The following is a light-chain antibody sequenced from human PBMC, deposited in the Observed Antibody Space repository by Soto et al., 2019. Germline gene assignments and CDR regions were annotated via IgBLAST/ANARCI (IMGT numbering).Light chain of an antibody. CDR2: LGS. CDR3: MQALQSRT. Sequence: DIVMTQSPLSLPVTPGEPASISCRSNQSLLHTNGYNYLDWYMQKPGQSPQLLIYLGSNRASGVPDRFSGSGSGTHFTLKISRVEAADVGVYYCMQALQSRTFGQGTRLEIK. V-gene: IGKV2-28*01. J-gene: IGKJ5*01. CDR1: QSLLHTNGYNY.